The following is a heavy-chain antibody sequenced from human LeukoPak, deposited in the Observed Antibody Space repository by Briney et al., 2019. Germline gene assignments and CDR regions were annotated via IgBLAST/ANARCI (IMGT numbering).Heavy chain of an antibody. J-gene: IGHJ6*03. CDR3: ARHWGSSGWSTIYYYYYMDV. V-gene: IGHV4-34*01. D-gene: IGHD6-19*01. Sequence: PSETLSPTCAVYGGSFSGYYWSWIRQPPGKGLEWIGEINHSGSTNYNPSLKSRVTISVDTSKNQFSLKLSSVTAADTAVYYCARHWGSSGWSTIYYYYYMDVWGKETTVTISS. CDR1: GGSFSGYY. CDR2: INHSGST.